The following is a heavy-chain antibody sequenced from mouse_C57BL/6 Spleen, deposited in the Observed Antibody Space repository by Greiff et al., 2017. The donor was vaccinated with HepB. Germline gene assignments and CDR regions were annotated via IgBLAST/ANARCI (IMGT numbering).Heavy chain of an antibody. CDR3: ARDYGYSFAY. CDR2: IDHEDGDT. J-gene: IGHJ3*01. D-gene: IGHD2-2*01. V-gene: IGHV14-2*01. Sequence: EVQLQQSGAELVKPGASVKLSCTASGFNIKDYYMHWVKQRTEQGLEWIGRIDHEDGDTKYAPKFQGKATVTADTSSNTTYLQLSILTSEDTAVYFCARDYGYSFAYWGQGTLVTVSA. CDR1: GFNIKDYY.